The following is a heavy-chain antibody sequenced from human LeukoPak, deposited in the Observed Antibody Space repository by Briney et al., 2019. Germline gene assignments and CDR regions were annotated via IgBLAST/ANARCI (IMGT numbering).Heavy chain of an antibody. J-gene: IGHJ4*02. D-gene: IGHD6-19*01. V-gene: IGHV3-30*03. Sequence: GGSLRLSCAASGFTVSSYGMHWVRPAPGKGLEWVAVISYDGSNKYYADSVKGRFTISRDNSKNTLYLQMNSLRAEDTAVYYCARSVVAVAGNWGQGTLVTVSS. CDR3: ARSVVAVAGN. CDR1: GFTVSSYG. CDR2: ISYDGSNK.